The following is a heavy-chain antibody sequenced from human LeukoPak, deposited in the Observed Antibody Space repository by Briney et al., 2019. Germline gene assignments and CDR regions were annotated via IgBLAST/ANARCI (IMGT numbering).Heavy chain of an antibody. CDR1: GFTLSGYA. D-gene: IGHD2-21*01. Sequence: GGSLRLSCATSGFTLSGYAMHWARQAPGKGLEWVAVLWSDGSIRHYADSVKGRFTISRDNAKNSLYLQMNSLRAEDTALYYCARGFVANWFDLWGQGTLVTVSS. CDR3: ARGFVANWFDL. CDR2: LWSDGSIR. V-gene: IGHV3-33*01. J-gene: IGHJ5*02.